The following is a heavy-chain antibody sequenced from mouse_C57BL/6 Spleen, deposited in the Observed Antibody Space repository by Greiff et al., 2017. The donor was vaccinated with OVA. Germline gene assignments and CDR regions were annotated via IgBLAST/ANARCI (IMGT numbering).Heavy chain of an antibody. J-gene: IGHJ4*01. D-gene: IGHD2-3*01. CDR3: TREDDGYRYAMDY. V-gene: IGHV5-9-1*02. CDR2: ISSGGDYI. Sequence: EVQVVESGEGLVKPGGSLKLSCAASGFTFSSYAMSWVRQTPEKRLEWVAYISSGGDYIYYADTVKGRFTISRDNARNTLYLQMSSLKSEDTAMYYCTREDDGYRYAMDYWGQGTSVTVSS. CDR1: GFTFSSYA.